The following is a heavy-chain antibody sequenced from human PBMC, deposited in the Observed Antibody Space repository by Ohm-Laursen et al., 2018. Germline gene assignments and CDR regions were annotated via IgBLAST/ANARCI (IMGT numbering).Heavy chain of an antibody. CDR2: ISFTSDP. CDR1: GFTFSPTG. V-gene: IGHV3-69-1*01. J-gene: IGHJ3*01. CDR3: ARDGSGWSRDV. D-gene: IGHD6-13*01. Sequence: SLRLSCTASGFTFSPTGMTWVRQAPGKGLEWVSTISFTSDPYYAESLRGRFTVSRDNTRNSVYLQMNSLRDEDTGVYYCARDGSGWSRDVWGQGTGVTVSS.